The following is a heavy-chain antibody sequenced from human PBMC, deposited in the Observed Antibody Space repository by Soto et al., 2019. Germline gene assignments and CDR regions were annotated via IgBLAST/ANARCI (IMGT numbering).Heavy chain of an antibody. V-gene: IGHV4-34*01. D-gene: IGHD6-13*01. J-gene: IGHJ4*02. CDR3: ARGMYSGSWYFDY. CDR1: GGSFSGYY. CDR2: INHSGST. Sequence: SETLSLTCAVYGGSFSGYYWSWIRQPPGKGLEWIGEINHSGSTNYNPYFKRRLTISVDTSKNQFSLKLSSVTAADTAVYYCARGMYSGSWYFDYWGQGTLVTVSS.